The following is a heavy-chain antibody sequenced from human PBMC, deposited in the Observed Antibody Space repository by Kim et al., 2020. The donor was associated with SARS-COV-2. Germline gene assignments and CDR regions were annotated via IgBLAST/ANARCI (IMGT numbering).Heavy chain of an antibody. CDR2: ISYDGSNK. Sequence: GGSLRLSCAASGFTFSSYGMHWVRQAPGKGLEWVAVISYDGSNKYYADSVKGRFTISRDNSKNTLYLQMNSLRAEDTAVYYCAKNHIPDTDIVVVPADLDPWGQGTLVTVSS. D-gene: IGHD2-2*01. V-gene: IGHV3-30*18. CDR1: GFTFSSYG. J-gene: IGHJ5*02. CDR3: AKNHIPDTDIVVVPADLDP.